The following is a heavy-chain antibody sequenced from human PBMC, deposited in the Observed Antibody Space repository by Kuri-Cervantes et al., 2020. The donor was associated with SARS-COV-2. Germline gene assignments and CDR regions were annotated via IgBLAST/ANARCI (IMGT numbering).Heavy chain of an antibody. CDR3: ARDEWHYYGSGSYGPRYYYYGMDV. Sequence: GESLKISCAASGFTFSSYSMNWVRQAPGKGLEWVSYISSSSSTIYYADSVKGRFTISRDNAKNPLYLQMNSLRAEDTAVYYCARDEWHYYGSGSYGPRYYYYGMDVWGQGTTVTVSS. D-gene: IGHD3-10*01. J-gene: IGHJ6*02. CDR2: ISSSSSTI. CDR1: GFTFSSYS. V-gene: IGHV3-48*01.